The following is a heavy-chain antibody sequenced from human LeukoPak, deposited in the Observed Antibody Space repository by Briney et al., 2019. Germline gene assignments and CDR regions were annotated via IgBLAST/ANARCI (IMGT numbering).Heavy chain of an antibody. CDR1: GGTFSSYA. V-gene: IGHV1-69*13. CDR3: ARGITVVPGDWFDP. D-gene: IGHD4-23*01. J-gene: IGHJ5*02. CDR2: IIPIFGTA. Sequence: GASVKVSCKASGGTFSSYAISWVRQAPGQGLEWMGGIIPIFGTANYAQKFQGRVTITADESTSTAYMELSSLRSEDTAVYYCARGITVVPGDWFDPWGQGTLVTASS.